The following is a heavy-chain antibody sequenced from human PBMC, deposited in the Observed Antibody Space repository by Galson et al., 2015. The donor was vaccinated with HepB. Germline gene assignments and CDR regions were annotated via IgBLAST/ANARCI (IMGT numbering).Heavy chain of an antibody. CDR1: GFIFSSHS. CDR3: ARDLQGGGMDV. Sequence: SLRLSCAASGFIFSSHSMNWVRQAPGKGLEWVAYTSISGSYIYYADSLKGRFTISRDNAKNSLYLQMNGLRAEDTAVYYCARDLQGGGMDVWGQGTTVTVAS. V-gene: IGHV3-21*01. CDR2: TSISGSYI. J-gene: IGHJ6*02.